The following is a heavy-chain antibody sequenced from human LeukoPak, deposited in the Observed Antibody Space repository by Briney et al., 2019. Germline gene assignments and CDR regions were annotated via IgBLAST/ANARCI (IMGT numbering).Heavy chain of an antibody. CDR1: GFTFSSYG. Sequence: GGSLRLSCAASGFTFSSYGINWVRQAPGKGLEWVSFIGTTGSYIYYADSVKGRFTISRDNAKNSVYLQMNSLRAEDTAVYYCARDSYGWHDRWDYWGQGTLVTVSS. D-gene: IGHD1-1*01. J-gene: IGHJ4*02. CDR2: IGTTGSYI. CDR3: ARDSYGWHDRWDY. V-gene: IGHV3-21*01.